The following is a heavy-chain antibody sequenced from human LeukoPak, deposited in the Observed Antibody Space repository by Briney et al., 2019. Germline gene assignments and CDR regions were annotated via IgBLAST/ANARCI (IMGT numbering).Heavy chain of an antibody. CDR1: GFTFSSYW. V-gene: IGHV3-7*03. D-gene: IGHD4-17*01. CDR2: IKQDGSEK. J-gene: IGHJ4*02. Sequence: GGSLRLSCAASGFTFSSYWMSWVRQAPGKGLEWVANIKQDGSEKYYVDSVKARFTISRDNAKNSLYLQMNSLRAEDTAVYYCARDLYGDYEGYWGQGTLVTVSS. CDR3: ARDLYGDYEGY.